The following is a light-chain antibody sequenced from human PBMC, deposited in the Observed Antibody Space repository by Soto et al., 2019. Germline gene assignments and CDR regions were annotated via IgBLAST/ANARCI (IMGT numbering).Light chain of an antibody. CDR3: QSYDSSLGVAV. V-gene: IGLV1-40*01. Sequence: QAVVTQPPSVSGAPGQRVTISCTGSSSNIGAGYDVHWYQQLPGTAPKLLIYGNSNRPSGVPDRFSGSKSGTSASLAITGLQAEDGADYYCQSYDSSLGVAVFGGGTKLTVL. CDR2: GNS. J-gene: IGLJ3*02. CDR1: SSNIGAGYD.